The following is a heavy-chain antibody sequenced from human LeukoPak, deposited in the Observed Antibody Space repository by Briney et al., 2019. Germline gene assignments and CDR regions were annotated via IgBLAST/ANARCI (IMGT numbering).Heavy chain of an antibody. D-gene: IGHD1-1*01. CDR3: ARQNEMATTRAPFGY. V-gene: IGHV5-51*01. Sequence: GESLKISCKGSGYSFTSYWIGWVRQMPGKGLEWMGIIYPCDSDTRYSPSFQGQVTISADKSISTAYLQWSSLKASDTAMYYCARQNEMATTRAPFGYWGQGTLVTVSS. J-gene: IGHJ4*02. CDR2: IYPCDSDT. CDR1: GYSFTSYW.